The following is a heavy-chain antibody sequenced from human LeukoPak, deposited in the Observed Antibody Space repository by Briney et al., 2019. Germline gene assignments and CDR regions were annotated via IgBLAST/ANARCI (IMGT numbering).Heavy chain of an antibody. CDR3: ARQTSKGWGIRY. CDR1: GYSISSGYY. D-gene: IGHD3-16*01. V-gene: IGHV4-38-2*01. J-gene: IGHJ4*02. Sequence: ETLSLTCAVSGYSISSGYYWGWIRQPPGKGLEWIGSMYHSGSTYYNPSLKSRVTTAVDTSKNQFPLKLSSVTAADTAVYYCARQTSKGWGIRYWGQGTLVTVSS. CDR2: MYHSGST.